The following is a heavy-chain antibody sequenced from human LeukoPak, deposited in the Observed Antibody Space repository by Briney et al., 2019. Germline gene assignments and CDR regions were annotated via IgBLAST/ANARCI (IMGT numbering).Heavy chain of an antibody. CDR3: ARVGRFLEWLLSSSYYYYMDV. V-gene: IGHV4-34*01. CDR2: INHSGST. Sequence: SETLSLTCAVYGGSFSGYYWSWIRQPPGKGLEWIGEINHSGSTNYNPSLKSRVTISVDTSKNQFSLKLSSVTAADTAVYYCARVGRFLEWLLSSSYYYYMDVWGKGTTVTVSS. CDR1: GGSFSGYY. J-gene: IGHJ6*03. D-gene: IGHD3-3*01.